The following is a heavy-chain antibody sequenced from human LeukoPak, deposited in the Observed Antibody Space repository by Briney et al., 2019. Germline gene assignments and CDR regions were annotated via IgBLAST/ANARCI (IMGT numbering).Heavy chain of an antibody. Sequence: SVNVSCKASGGTFSSYAISWVRQAPGQGLEWMGGIIPIFGTANYAQKFPGRVTITADESTSTSYMTLSSLRSEDTAVYYSARAGGHCGGDCHYFDYWGQGTLVTVSS. J-gene: IGHJ4*02. D-gene: IGHD2-21*01. CDR2: IIPIFGTA. V-gene: IGHV1-69*01. CDR3: ARAGGHCGGDCHYFDY. CDR1: GGTFSSYA.